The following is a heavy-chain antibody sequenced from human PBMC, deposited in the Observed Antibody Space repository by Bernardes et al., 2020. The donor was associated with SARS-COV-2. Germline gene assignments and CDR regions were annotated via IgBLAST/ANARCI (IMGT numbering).Heavy chain of an antibody. D-gene: IGHD1-1*01. V-gene: IGHV1-46*01. Sequence: ASVKVSCKTSGYTFAHYYLHWVRQAPGQGLEWMAMIFPTDGSTSYPQNFQGRVTMTMDTSTATVYMELASLRYEDTALYYCVRDNSGFDYWGQGTLVTVSS. CDR2: IFPTDGST. J-gene: IGHJ4*02. CDR3: VRDNSGFDY. CDR1: GYTFAHYY.